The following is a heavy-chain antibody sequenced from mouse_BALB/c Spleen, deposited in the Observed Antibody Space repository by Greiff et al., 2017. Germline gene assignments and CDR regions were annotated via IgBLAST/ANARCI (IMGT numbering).Heavy chain of an antibody. Sequence: VKLQQSGAELMKPGASVKISCKATGYTFSSYWIEWVKQRPGHGLEWIGEILPGSGSTNYNENFKGKATFTADTSSNTAYMQLSSLTSEDSAVYYCAKRGTTYAMDYWGQGTSVTVSS. D-gene: IGHD2-1*01. CDR1: GYTFSSYW. CDR2: ILPGSGST. V-gene: IGHV1-9*01. CDR3: AKRGTTYAMDY. J-gene: IGHJ4*01.